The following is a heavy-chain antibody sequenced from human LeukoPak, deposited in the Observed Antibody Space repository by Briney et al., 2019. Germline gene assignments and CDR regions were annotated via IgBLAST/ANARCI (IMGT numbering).Heavy chain of an antibody. CDR3: ARDHSSSCQLFDY. Sequence: ASVKVSCKASGYTFTSYGITWVRQAPGQGLEWMGWRSAYNGNTKYAQTLQGRVTMTTDTSTSTAYMELRSLRSDDTAVYYCARDHSSSCQLFDYWGQGTLVTVSS. D-gene: IGHD6-13*01. J-gene: IGHJ4*02. CDR2: RSAYNGNT. V-gene: IGHV1-18*01. CDR1: GYTFTSYG.